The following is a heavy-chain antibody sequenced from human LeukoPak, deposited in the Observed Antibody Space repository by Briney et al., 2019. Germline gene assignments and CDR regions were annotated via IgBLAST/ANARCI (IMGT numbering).Heavy chain of an antibody. CDR1: VASISSFY. V-gene: IGHV4-59*08. J-gene: IGHJ4*02. CDR2: LHYSGST. D-gene: IGHD2-15*01. CDR3: ARLGFCAASCLADY. Sequence: SETLSLTCTVSVASISSFYWSWLRQPPGKGLEWIGWLHYSGSTSYNPSLKSRVTLSLDTSKNQFSLSLNSVTAADTAVYYCARLGFCAASCLADYWGQGTLVTVSS.